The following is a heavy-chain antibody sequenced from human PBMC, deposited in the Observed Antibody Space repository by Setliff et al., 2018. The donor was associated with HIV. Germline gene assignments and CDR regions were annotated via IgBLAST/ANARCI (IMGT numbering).Heavy chain of an antibody. Sequence: ASETLSLTCTVSGGSITSYYWNWIRQPPGKGLEWIGSIFYSGITYYNPSLKSRVTISVDTSKNQFSLNLTSVTAADTAVYYCARSKTFYDFWGGYYTHGAFKIWGLGTMVTVSS. J-gene: IGHJ3*02. D-gene: IGHD3-3*01. CDR2: IFYSGIT. V-gene: IGHV4-39*01. CDR1: GGSITSYY. CDR3: ARSKTFYDFWGGYYTHGAFKI.